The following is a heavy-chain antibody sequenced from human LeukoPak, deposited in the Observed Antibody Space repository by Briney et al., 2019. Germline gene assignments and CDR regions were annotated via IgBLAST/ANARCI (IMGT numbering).Heavy chain of an antibody. J-gene: IGHJ3*02. CDR1: GFSFSGDW. CDR2: IKQDGSEK. D-gene: IGHD4-11*01. CDR3: ARGPVGMTTYAFDI. Sequence: PGGSLRLSCAASGFSFSGDWMTWVRQVPGKGPEWVANIKQDGSEKYYVDSVKGRFTISRDNAKNTLYLQMNSLRAEDTAVYYCARGPVGMTTYAFDIWGQGTMVTVSS. V-gene: IGHV3-7*01.